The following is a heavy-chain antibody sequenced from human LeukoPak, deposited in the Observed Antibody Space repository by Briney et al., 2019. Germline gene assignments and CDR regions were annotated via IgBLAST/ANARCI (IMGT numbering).Heavy chain of an antibody. V-gene: IGHV3-48*01. J-gene: IGHJ4*02. CDR1: GFTFSSYS. CDR2: ISSSSSTI. Sequence: PGGSLRLSCAASGFTFSSYSMNWVRQAPGKGLEWVSYISSSSSTIYYADSVKGRFTISRDNAKNSLYLQMNSLRAEDTAVYYCARTKGMAVFDYWGQGTLVTVSS. CDR3: ARTKGMAVFDY. D-gene: IGHD6-19*01.